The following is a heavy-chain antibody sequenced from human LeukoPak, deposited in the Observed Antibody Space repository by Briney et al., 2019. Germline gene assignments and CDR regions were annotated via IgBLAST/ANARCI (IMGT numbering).Heavy chain of an antibody. Sequence: PSETLSLTCTGSGGSISSYYWSWIRQPPGKGLEWIGCIHYSGSTNYNPSLKSRVTISVDTSKNQFSLKLSSVTAADTAVYYCARVRDGSSYFYDLDYWGQGTLVTVSS. V-gene: IGHV4-59*01. CDR1: GGSISSYY. J-gene: IGHJ4*02. CDR3: ARVRDGSSYFYDLDY. D-gene: IGHD3-3*01. CDR2: IHYSGST.